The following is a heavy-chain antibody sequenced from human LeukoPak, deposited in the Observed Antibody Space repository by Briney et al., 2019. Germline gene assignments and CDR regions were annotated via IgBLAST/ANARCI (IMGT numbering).Heavy chain of an antibody. D-gene: IGHD6-19*01. Sequence: GGSLRLSCAASGFTFEDYAMHWVRQAPGKGLEWVSLISWDGGSTYYADSVKGRFTISRDNSKNSLYLQMNSLRAEDTALYYCAKDTTVAVAGSYYYYYMDVWGKGTPVPVSS. CDR2: ISWDGGST. V-gene: IGHV3-43D*03. CDR3: AKDTTVAVAGSYYYYYMDV. CDR1: GFTFEDYA. J-gene: IGHJ6*03.